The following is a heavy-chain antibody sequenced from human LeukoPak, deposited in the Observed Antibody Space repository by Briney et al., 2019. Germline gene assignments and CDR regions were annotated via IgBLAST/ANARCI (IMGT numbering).Heavy chain of an antibody. CDR3: ARDVTRYNWFDP. Sequence: RPSETLSLTCTVSDDSITMYYWTWIRQPPGKGLEWIAYIYYSGSTNYNPSLKSRVTISVDTSKNQFSLKLSSVTAADTAVYYCARDVTRYNWFDPWGQGTLVTVSS. J-gene: IGHJ5*02. CDR1: DDSITMYY. CDR2: IYYSGST. D-gene: IGHD2-21*02. V-gene: IGHV4-59*01.